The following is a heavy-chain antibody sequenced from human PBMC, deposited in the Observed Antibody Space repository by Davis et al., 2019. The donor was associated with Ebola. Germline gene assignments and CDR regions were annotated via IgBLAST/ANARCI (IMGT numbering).Heavy chain of an antibody. D-gene: IGHD3-10*01. Sequence: PGGSLRLSCAASGFTFSSYWMSWVRQAPGKGLEWVANIKQDGSEKYYVDSVKGRFTISRDNAKNSLYLQMNSLRAEDTAVYYCAREYGSGSYYISYWGQGTLVTVSS. V-gene: IGHV3-7*01. CDR3: AREYGSGSYYISY. CDR2: IKQDGSEK. CDR1: GFTFSSYW. J-gene: IGHJ4*02.